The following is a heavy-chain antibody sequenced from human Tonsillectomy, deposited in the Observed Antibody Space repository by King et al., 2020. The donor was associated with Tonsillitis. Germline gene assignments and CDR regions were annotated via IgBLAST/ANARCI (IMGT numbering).Heavy chain of an antibody. D-gene: IGHD4-23*01. CDR1: GGSISSSNYY. J-gene: IGHJ2*01. Sequence: QLQESGPGLVKPSETLSLTCTVSGGSISSSNYYWGWIRQPPGKGLEWIGSIYYSGNTYYNPSLKSRLTISVDTSQNQFSLTLTSLTAADTSVYYCAGPSGYGGNSAWYFDLWGRGTLVTVSS. CDR2: IYYSGNT. CDR3: AGPSGYGGNSAWYFDL. V-gene: IGHV4-39*01.